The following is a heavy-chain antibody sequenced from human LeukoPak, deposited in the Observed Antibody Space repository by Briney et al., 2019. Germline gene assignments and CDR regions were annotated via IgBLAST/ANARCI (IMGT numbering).Heavy chain of an antibody. J-gene: IGHJ4*02. D-gene: IGHD6-13*01. V-gene: IGHV1-18*01. CDR2: ISVRNGDT. Sequence: ASVKVPCKASGYTFTSYGHSWVRQAPGQGLEWMAWISVRNGDTNYAQKVRDRVTVTTDTSTNTVYLKLKNLRSDDSAVYYCARVWGASSWYPFDYWGQGTLVTVSS. CDR1: GYTFTSYG. CDR3: ARVWGASSWYPFDY.